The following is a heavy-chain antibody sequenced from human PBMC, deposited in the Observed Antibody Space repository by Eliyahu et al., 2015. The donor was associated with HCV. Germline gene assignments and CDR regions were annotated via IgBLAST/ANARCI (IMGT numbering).Heavy chain of an antibody. CDR3: AKDYVHYYGSGSYYKGGGDY. D-gene: IGHD3-10*01. CDR1: GFTFSSXX. Sequence: QVQLVESGGGVVQPGRSLXLSCAASGFTFSSXXMXWVRQAPGKGLGWVAVISYDGSNKYYADSVKGRFTISRDNSKNTLYLQMNSLRAEDTAVYYCAKDYVHYYGSGSYYKGGGDYWGQGTLVTVSS. J-gene: IGHJ4*02. V-gene: IGHV3-30*18. CDR2: ISYDGSNK.